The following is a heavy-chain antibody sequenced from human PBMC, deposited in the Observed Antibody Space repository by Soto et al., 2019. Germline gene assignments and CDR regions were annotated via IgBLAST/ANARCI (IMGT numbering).Heavy chain of an antibody. Sequence: SETLSLTCAVYGGSFSGYYWNWIRQPPGKGLEWIGEINHSGSTNYNPSLKSRVTISVDTSKNQFSLKLSSVTAADTAVYYCARAYYGSGSYYNSARAARAFDIWGQGTMVTVSS. CDR3: ARAYYGSGSYYNSARAARAFDI. CDR1: GGSFSGYY. CDR2: INHSGST. V-gene: IGHV4-34*01. J-gene: IGHJ3*02. D-gene: IGHD3-10*01.